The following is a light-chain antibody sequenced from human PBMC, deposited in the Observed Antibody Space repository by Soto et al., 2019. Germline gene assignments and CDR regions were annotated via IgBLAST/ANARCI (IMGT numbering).Light chain of an antibody. V-gene: IGKV3-20*01. J-gene: IGKJ4*01. CDR2: GAS. Sequence: EFVLTQSPGTLSLSPGERATLSCRVSQTVTTSYVAWYQQKPGQAPRLLTFGASNRATGIPERFSGSGSGPDFTLTISRLEPEDFAVYYCQLYGSSSLTFGGGTKVEIK. CDR3: QLYGSSSLT. CDR1: QTVTTSY.